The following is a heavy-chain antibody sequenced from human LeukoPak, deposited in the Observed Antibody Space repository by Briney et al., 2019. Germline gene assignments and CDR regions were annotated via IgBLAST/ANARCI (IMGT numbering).Heavy chain of an antibody. J-gene: IGHJ3*02. Sequence: PGGSLRLSCAASGFTFSSYSMNWVRQAPGKGLEWVSSISSSSSYIYYADSVKGRFTISRDNAKNSLYLQMNSLRAEDTAVYYCARDRYYYDSSGSFDIWGQGTMVTVSS. V-gene: IGHV3-21*01. D-gene: IGHD3-22*01. CDR3: ARDRYYYDSSGSFDI. CDR1: GFTFSSYS. CDR2: ISSSSSYI.